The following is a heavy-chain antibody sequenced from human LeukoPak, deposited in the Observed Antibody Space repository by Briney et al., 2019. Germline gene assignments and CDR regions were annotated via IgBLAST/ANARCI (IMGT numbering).Heavy chain of an antibody. CDR1: VYTFTGYY. D-gene: IGHD4-17*01. V-gene: IGHV1-2*02. CDR2: INPNSGGT. CDR3: ARARSGDHGAFDI. J-gene: IGHJ3*02. Sequence: GASVKVSCKTSVYTFTGYYMHRVRQAPGQGLEWMGWINPNSGGTNYAQKFQGRVTMTRDTSISTAYMELSRLRSDDTAVYYCARARSGDHGAFDILGQGTMVTVSS.